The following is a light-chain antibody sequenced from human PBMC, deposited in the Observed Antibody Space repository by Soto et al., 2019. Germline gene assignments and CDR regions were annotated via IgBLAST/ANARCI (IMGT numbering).Light chain of an antibody. CDR3: QHYNNWLIT. J-gene: IGKJ5*01. CDR2: GAS. V-gene: IGKV3-15*01. CDR1: QSVSIN. Sequence: EIVMTQSPATLSVSPGERATLSCRAGQSVSINLAWYQQKPGQAPKLLIYGASARATDVPARFSGSGSGTEFTLTISSLQSEDFAVYYCQHYNNWLITFGQGTRLEIK.